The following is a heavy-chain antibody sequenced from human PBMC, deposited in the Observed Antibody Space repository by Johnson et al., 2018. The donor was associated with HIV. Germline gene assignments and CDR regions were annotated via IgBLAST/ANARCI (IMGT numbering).Heavy chain of an antibody. V-gene: IGHV3-30*03. CDR2: ISYDGSNK. CDR1: RITLSSYG. CDR3: ASTIFGVAWHAFDI. Sequence: QEQLVESGGGVVQPGRSLRLSCAASRITLSSYGMQWVRQAPGKGLEWVAVISYDGSNKYYADSVKGRFTISRDNSKNTLYLQMNSLRAEDTAVYYCASTIFGVAWHAFDIWGQVTMVTVSS. D-gene: IGHD3-3*01. J-gene: IGHJ3*02.